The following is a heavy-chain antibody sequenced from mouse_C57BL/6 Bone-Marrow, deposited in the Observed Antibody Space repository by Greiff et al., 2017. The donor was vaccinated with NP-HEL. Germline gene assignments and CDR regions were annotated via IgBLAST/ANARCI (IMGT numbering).Heavy chain of an antibody. CDR2: IDPSDSYT. CDR3: AKERQGVTWYFDV. V-gene: IGHV1-69*01. D-gene: IGHD2-2*01. J-gene: IGHJ1*01. Sequence: QVQLQQPGAELVMPGASVKLSCKASGYTFTSYWMHWVKQRPGQGLEWIGEIDPSDSYTNYNQKFKGKSTLTVDKSSSTAYMQLSSLTSEDSAVYYCAKERQGVTWYFDVWGSGTTVTVSS. CDR1: GYTFTSYW.